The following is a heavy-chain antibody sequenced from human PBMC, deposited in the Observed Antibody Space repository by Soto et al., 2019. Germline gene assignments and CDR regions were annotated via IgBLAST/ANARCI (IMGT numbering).Heavy chain of an antibody. CDR3: ARDPSAYSGYDFVEDNDY. Sequence: SVKVSCKASGGTFSSYAISWVRQAPGQGLEWMGGIIPIFGTANYAQKFQGRVTITADESTSTAYMELSSLRSEDTAVYYCARDPSAYSGYDFVEDNDYWGQGTLVTVSS. CDR1: GGTFSSYA. J-gene: IGHJ4*02. CDR2: IIPIFGTA. D-gene: IGHD5-12*01. V-gene: IGHV1-69*13.